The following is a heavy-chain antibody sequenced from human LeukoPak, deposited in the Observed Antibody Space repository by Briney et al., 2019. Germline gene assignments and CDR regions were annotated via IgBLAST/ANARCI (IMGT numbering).Heavy chain of an antibody. V-gene: IGHV4-61*01. Sequence: SETLSLTCTVSGGSVSSGSYYWSWIRQPPGKGLEWIGYIYYSGSTNYNPSLKSRVTISVDTSKNQFSLKLSSVTAADTAVYYCARVFDDILTGLLDYWGQGTLVTVSS. CDR1: GGSVSSGSYY. D-gene: IGHD3-9*01. CDR2: IYYSGST. J-gene: IGHJ4*02. CDR3: ARVFDDILTGLLDY.